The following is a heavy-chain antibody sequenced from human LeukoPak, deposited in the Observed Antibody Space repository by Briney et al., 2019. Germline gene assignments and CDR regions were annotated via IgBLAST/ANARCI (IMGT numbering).Heavy chain of an antibody. CDR1: GGSISSYY. Sequence: SETLSLTCTVSGGSISSYYWSWIRQPPGKGLEWIGYIYYSGSTNYSPSLKSRVTISVDTSKNQFSLKLSSVTAADTAVYYCARDKVVFDYWGQGTLVTVSS. CDR3: ARDKVVFDY. V-gene: IGHV4-59*12. J-gene: IGHJ4*02. CDR2: IYYSGST.